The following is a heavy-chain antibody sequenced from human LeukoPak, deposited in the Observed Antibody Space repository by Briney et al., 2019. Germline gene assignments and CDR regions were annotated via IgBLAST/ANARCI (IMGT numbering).Heavy chain of an antibody. Sequence: SETLSLTCTVSGYSISSGYNWGWIRQPPGKGLEWIGTISHSGSTYYNPSLKSRVSISVDTSKNQFSLNLSSVTAADTAVYYCARLGSYNDYWGQGTLVTVSS. CDR2: ISHSGST. CDR3: ARLGSYNDY. D-gene: IGHD1-1*01. V-gene: IGHV4-38-2*02. CDR1: GYSISSGYN. J-gene: IGHJ4*02.